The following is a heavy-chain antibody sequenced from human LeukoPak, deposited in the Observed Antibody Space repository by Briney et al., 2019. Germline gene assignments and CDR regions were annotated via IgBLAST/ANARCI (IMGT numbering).Heavy chain of an antibody. V-gene: IGHV3-21*01. Sequence: PGGSLRLSCAASGFTFSSYSMNWVRQAPGKGLEWVSSISSSSSSYIYYADSVKGRFTISRDNAKNSLYLQMNSLRAEDTAVYYCARAGYGFYYYYMDVWGKGTTVTVSS. J-gene: IGHJ6*03. CDR2: ISSSSSSYI. CDR1: GFTFSSYS. D-gene: IGHD1-1*01. CDR3: ARAGYGFYYYYMDV.